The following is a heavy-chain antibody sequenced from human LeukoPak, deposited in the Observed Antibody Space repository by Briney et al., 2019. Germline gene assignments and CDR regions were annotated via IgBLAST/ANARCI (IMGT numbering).Heavy chain of an antibody. Sequence: PSETLSLTCTVSGGSISSYYWSWIRQPPGKGLEWIGYIYYSGSTNYNPSLKSRVTISVDTSKNQFSLKLSSVTAADTAAYYCARGRQWLVKYFDYWGQGTLVTVSS. V-gene: IGHV4-59*12. J-gene: IGHJ4*02. CDR2: IYYSGST. CDR3: ARGRQWLVKYFDY. CDR1: GGSISSYY. D-gene: IGHD6-19*01.